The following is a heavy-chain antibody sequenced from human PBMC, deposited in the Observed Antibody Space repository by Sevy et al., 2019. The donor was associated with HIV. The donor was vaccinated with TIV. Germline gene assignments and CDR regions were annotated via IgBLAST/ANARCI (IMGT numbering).Heavy chain of an antibody. CDR2: ISGSGGST. CDR3: AKDLGGSSVPLWAYGMDV. CDR1: GFTFSSYA. V-gene: IGHV3-23*01. J-gene: IGHJ6*02. D-gene: IGHD6-6*01. Sequence: GGSLRLSCAASGFTFSSYAVSWVRQAPGKGLEWVSAISGSGGSTYYADSVKGRFTISRDNSKNTLYLQMNSLRAEDTAVYYCAKDLGGSSVPLWAYGMDVWGQGTTVTVSS.